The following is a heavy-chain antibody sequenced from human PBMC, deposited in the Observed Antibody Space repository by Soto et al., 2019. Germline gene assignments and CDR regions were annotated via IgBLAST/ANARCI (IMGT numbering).Heavy chain of an antibody. CDR3: ARDLMLMGYCSGGSCGRTYYYYGMDV. Sequence: GASVKVSCKASGYTFTSYYMHWVRQAPGQGLEWMGIINPSGGSTSYAQKFQGRVTMTRHTSTSTVYMELSSLRSEDTAVYYCARDLMLMGYCSGGSCGRTYYYYGMDVWGQGTTVTVSS. V-gene: IGHV1-46*01. CDR1: GYTFTSYY. J-gene: IGHJ6*02. D-gene: IGHD2-15*01. CDR2: INPSGGST.